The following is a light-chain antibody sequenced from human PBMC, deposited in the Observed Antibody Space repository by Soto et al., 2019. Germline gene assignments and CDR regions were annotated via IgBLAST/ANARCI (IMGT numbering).Light chain of an antibody. CDR3: QQYDCYSPQT. CDR1: PSVRNW. V-gene: IGKV1-5*01. J-gene: IGKJ1*01. CDR2: DSS. Sequence: DIQMTQSPSTLFASVGDRVTITCRASPSVRNWLAWYQQKPGRAPHLLIYDSSTLEPGVPSRFRGSRSGSDVTLTINGLQPDDFGTYYGQQYDCYSPQTFGQGTKVVIK.